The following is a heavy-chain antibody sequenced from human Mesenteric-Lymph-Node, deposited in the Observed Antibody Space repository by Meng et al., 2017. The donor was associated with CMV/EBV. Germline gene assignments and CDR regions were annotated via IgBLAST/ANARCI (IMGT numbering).Heavy chain of an antibody. CDR1: GYTFTDYY. Sequence: ASVKVSCKASGYTFTDYYMHWVRQAPGQGLEWMAWINPNSGGTNYAQKFQGRVTMTRDTSISTAYMELSRLRSDDTAVYYCARDRGYCTNGVCYPFDIWGQGTMVTVSS. V-gene: IGHV1-2*02. J-gene: IGHJ3*02. CDR2: INPNSGGT. CDR3: ARDRGYCTNGVCYPFDI. D-gene: IGHD2-8*01.